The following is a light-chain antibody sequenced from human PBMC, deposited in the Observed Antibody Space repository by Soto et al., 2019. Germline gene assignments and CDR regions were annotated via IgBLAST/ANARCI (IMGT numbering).Light chain of an antibody. CDR2: GNS. CDR1: SSNIGAGYD. Sequence: QSVLTQPPSVYGAPRQRVTISCTGSSSNIGAGYDVHWYQQLPGTAPKLLIYGNSNRPSGVPDRFSGSKSGTSAFLAITGLQAEDEADYYCQSYDSSLSAYVFGTGTKVTVL. J-gene: IGLJ1*01. V-gene: IGLV1-40*01. CDR3: QSYDSSLSAYV.